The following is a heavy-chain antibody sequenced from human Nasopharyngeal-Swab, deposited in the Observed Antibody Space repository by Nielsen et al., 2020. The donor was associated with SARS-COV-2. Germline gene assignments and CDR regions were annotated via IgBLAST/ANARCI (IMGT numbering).Heavy chain of an antibody. V-gene: IGHV1-8*01. J-gene: IGHJ6*02. CDR2: MNPNSGNT. CDR1: GYTFTSYD. D-gene: IGHD3-10*01. Sequence: ASVQVSCKASGYTFTSYDINWVRQATGQGLEGMGGMNPNSGNTGYAQKFQGRVTMTRNTSISTAYMELSSLRSEDTAVYYCARRGISGFIPMVRGVISYGLDVWGQGTTVTVSS. CDR3: ARRGISGFIPMVRGVISYGLDV.